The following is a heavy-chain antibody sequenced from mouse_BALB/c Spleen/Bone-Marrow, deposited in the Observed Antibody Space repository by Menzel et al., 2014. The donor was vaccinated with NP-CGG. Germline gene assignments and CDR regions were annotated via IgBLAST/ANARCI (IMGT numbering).Heavy chain of an antibody. Sequence: EVHLVESVGGLVQPGGSRKLPCAASGFTFSNFGMHWFRQSPEKGLEWVAFVSTGSTIIYYADTVKGRFTISRDNPENTLFLQMTSLRSEDTAIYYCARSHFYGNYFDYWGQGTTLTVSS. J-gene: IGHJ2*01. CDR1: GFTFSNFG. D-gene: IGHD2-1*01. CDR3: ARSHFYGNYFDY. V-gene: IGHV5-17*02. CDR2: VSTGSTII.